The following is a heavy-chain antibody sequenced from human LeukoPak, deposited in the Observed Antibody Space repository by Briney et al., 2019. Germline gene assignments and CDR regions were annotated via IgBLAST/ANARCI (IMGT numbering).Heavy chain of an antibody. Sequence: ASVKVSCKASGYTFTGYYMHWVRQAPGQGLEWMGIINPSGGSTSYAQKFQGRVTMTRDMSTSTVYMELSRLRSDDTAVYYCARGVNYYGSGSYYGYYYYYMDVWGKGTTVTISS. CDR1: GYTFTGYY. CDR3: ARGVNYYGSGSYYGYYYYYMDV. D-gene: IGHD3-10*01. J-gene: IGHJ6*03. CDR2: INPSGGST. V-gene: IGHV1-46*01.